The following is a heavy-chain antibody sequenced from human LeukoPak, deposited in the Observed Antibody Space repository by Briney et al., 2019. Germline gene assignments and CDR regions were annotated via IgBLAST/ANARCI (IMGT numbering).Heavy chain of an antibody. D-gene: IGHD6-19*01. CDR3: ARGGSKKGIKNSSGWSRGSWFDP. Sequence: SETLSLTCAVYGGSFSGYYWSWIRQPPGKGLEWIGEINHSGSTNYSPSLKSRVTISVDTSKNQFSLKLSSVTAADTAVYYCARGGSKKGIKNSSGWSRGSWFDPWGQGTLVTVSS. J-gene: IGHJ5*02. V-gene: IGHV4-34*01. CDR1: GGSFSGYY. CDR2: INHSGST.